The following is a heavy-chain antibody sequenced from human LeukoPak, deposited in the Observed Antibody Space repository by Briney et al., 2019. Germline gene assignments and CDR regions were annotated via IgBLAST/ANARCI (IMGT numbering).Heavy chain of an antibody. J-gene: IGHJ6*02. Sequence: PGGSLRLSCAASGFTFRNCAMHWVRQAPGKGLEWVALIWYDGSKDDFVDSVKGRFTISRDNSKNTLYLQMNSLRVEDTAVYYCAKGVAAGGSYYYYYGMDVWGQGTTVTVSS. D-gene: IGHD1-26*01. V-gene: IGHV3-33*06. CDR1: GFTFRNCA. CDR3: AKGVAAGGSYYYYYGMDV. CDR2: IWYDGSKD.